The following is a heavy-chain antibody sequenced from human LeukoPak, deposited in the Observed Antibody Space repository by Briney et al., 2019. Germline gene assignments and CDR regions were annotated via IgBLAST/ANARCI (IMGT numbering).Heavy chain of an antibody. CDR1: GGTFSSYA. CDR3: ARSDFDAFDI. Sequence: ASVKVSCKASGGTFSSYAISWVRQAPGQGLEWMGGIIPIFGTANYAQKLQGRVTMTTDTSTSTAYMELRSLRSDDTAVYYCARSDFDAFDIWGQGTMVTVSS. V-gene: IGHV1-69*05. CDR2: IIPIFGTA. J-gene: IGHJ3*02.